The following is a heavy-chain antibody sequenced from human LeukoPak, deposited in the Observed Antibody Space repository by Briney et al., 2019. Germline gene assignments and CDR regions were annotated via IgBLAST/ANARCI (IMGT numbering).Heavy chain of an antibody. Sequence: SVRVSCKASGGTFSSYAISWVRQAPGQGLEWMGRIIPIFGIANYAQKFQGRVTITADKPTSTAYMELSSLRSDDTAVYYCARSPGAAAQYYYYGMDVWGQGTTVTVSS. CDR3: ARSPGAAAQYYYYGMDV. CDR2: IIPIFGIA. CDR1: GGTFSSYA. V-gene: IGHV1-69*04. J-gene: IGHJ6*02. D-gene: IGHD6-13*01.